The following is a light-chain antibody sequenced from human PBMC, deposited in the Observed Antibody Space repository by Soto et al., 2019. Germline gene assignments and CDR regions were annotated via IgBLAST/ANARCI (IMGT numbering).Light chain of an antibody. CDR2: RAS. CDR1: QTISSW. J-gene: IGKJ1*01. CDR3: QHYNNYSEA. V-gene: IGKV1-5*03. Sequence: DIQLTQSPSTLSASVGDRVTITCRASQTISSWLAWYQQKPGKPPKLLIYRASTLKSGVPSRFSGSGSGTECTLALSRLQPDDFEAYYCQHYNNYSEAFGQGTKVDIK.